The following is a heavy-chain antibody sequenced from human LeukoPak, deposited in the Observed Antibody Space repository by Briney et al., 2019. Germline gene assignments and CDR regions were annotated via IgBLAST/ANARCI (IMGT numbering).Heavy chain of an antibody. J-gene: IGHJ4*02. D-gene: IGHD6-19*01. CDR1: GFTVSSNY. CDR2: ISGSGGST. CDR3: AKDSAVAYGYTHY. Sequence: GGSLRLSCAASGFTVSSNYMSWVRQAPGKGLEWVSAISGSGGSTYYADSVKGRFTISRDNSKNTLYLQMNSLRAEDTAVYYCAKDSAVAYGYTHYWGQGTLVTVSS. V-gene: IGHV3-23*01.